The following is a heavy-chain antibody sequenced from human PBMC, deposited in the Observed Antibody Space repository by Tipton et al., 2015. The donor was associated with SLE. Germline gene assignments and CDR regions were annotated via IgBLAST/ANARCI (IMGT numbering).Heavy chain of an antibody. J-gene: IGHJ3*02. Sequence: SLRLSCAASGFTFSRYGMNWVRQAPGKGLEWVGVISYDGTNEYHADSVKGRFTISRDNSKNTLDLQMNSLRPDDTAVYYCVRGLHLYGSGKTDAFDIRCQGTMVTVS. CDR1: GFTFSRYG. V-gene: IGHV3-30*03. CDR3: VRGLHLYGSGKTDAFDI. D-gene: IGHD3-10*01. CDR2: ISYDGTNE.